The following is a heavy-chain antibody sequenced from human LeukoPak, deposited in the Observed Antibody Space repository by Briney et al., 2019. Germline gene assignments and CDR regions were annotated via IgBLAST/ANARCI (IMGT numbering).Heavy chain of an antibody. CDR2: INHSGST. CDR1: GGSFSGYD. V-gene: IGHV4-34*01. Sequence: SETLSLTCAVYGGSFSGYDLSWIRQPPGKGLEWIGEINHSGSTNYNPSLKSRVTISVDTSKNQFSLKLSSVTAADTAVYYCARWWEFGGVSPIWGQGTMVTVSS. CDR3: ARWWEFGGVSPI. J-gene: IGHJ3*02. D-gene: IGHD3-16*01.